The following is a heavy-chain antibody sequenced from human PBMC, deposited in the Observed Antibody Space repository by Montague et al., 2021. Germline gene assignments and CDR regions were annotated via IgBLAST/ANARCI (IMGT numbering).Heavy chain of an antibody. CDR1: GFTFSSYA. D-gene: IGHD4-23*01. J-gene: IGHJ4*02. V-gene: IGHV3-23*01. CDR3: ANRPDITVVTL. CDR2: ISGSGGST. Sequence: SLRLSCAASGFTFSSYAMSWVRQAPGKGLEWVPAISGSGGSTYYADSVKGRFTISRDNSKNTLYLQMNSLRAEDTAVYYCANRPDITVVTLGGQGTLVTASS.